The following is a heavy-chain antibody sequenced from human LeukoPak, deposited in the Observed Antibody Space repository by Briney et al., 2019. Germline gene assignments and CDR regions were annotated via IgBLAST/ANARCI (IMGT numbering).Heavy chain of an antibody. V-gene: IGHV4-4*07. J-gene: IGHJ6*03. CDR2: IYTSGST. CDR1: GGSISSYY. Sequence: SETLSLTCTVSGGSISSYYWSWIRQPAGKGLEWIGRIYTSGSTNYNPSLKSRVTMSVDTSKNQFSLKLSSVTAADTAVYYCARGRAAIVVVPAAIEPRDYYYYMDVRGKGTTVTVSS. D-gene: IGHD2-2*01. CDR3: ARGRAAIVVVPAAIEPRDYYYYMDV.